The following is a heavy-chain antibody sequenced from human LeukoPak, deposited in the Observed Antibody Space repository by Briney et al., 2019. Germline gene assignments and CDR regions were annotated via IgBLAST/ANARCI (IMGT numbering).Heavy chain of an antibody. CDR1: GFTFSSYA. CDR3: ARGHSGSYGSWFDP. Sequence: GRSLRLSCAASGFTFSSYAMHWVRQAPGKGLEWVAVISYDGSNKYYADSVKGRFTISRDNSKNTLYLQMNSLRAEDTAVYYCARGHSGSYGSWFDPWGQGTLVTVSS. J-gene: IGHJ5*02. V-gene: IGHV3-30*01. D-gene: IGHD1-26*01. CDR2: ISYDGSNK.